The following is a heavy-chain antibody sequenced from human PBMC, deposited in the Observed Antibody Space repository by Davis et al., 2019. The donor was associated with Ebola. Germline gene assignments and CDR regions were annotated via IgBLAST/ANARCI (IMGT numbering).Heavy chain of an antibody. CDR3: ARGWSRRGLGV. J-gene: IGHJ6*02. CDR1: GDSVSGSSGA. V-gene: IGHV6-1*01. D-gene: IGHD3-3*01. CDR2: TYYSSKWFN. Sequence: HSQTLSLTCAISGDSVSGSSGAWNWIRQSPSRGLEWLGRTYYSSKWFNDYAVSLNGRIAINPDTSKNQFSLQLNSVTPEDTAVYYCARGWSRRGLGVWGQGTTVTVSS.